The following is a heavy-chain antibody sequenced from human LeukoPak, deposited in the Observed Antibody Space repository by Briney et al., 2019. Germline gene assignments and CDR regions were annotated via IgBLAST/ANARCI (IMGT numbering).Heavy chain of an antibody. D-gene: IGHD6-19*01. CDR2: IYYSGST. CDR3: ARATGAWYSSDRTAFGI. J-gene: IGHJ3*02. V-gene: IGHV4-39*01. Sequence: WIRQPPGKGLEWIGSIYYSGSTYYNPSLKSRVTISVDTSKNQFSLKLSSVTAADTAVYYCARATGAWYSSDRTAFGIWGQGTMVTVSS.